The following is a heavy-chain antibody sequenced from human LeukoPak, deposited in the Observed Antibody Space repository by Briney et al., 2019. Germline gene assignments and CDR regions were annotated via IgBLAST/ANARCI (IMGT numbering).Heavy chain of an antibody. V-gene: IGHV3-53*01. J-gene: IGHJ4*02. D-gene: IGHD1-1*01. CDR2: IYSGGST. CDR1: GFTVSSNY. Sequence: PGGSLRLSCAASGFTVSSNYMSWVRQAPGKGLEWVSVIYSGGSTYYADSVKGRFTISRDNSKNTLYLQMNSLRAEDTAVYYCAKDAGTTRSFYYFDYWGQGTLVTVSS. CDR3: AKDAGTTRSFYYFDY.